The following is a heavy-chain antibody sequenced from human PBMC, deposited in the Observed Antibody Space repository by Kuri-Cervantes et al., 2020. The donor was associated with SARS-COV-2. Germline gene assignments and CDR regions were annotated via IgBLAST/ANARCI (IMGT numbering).Heavy chain of an antibody. CDR1: GGSISSSSYY. J-gene: IGHJ5*02. D-gene: IGHD2-2*03. CDR3: ARVGYCFGTRCVTYFDP. CDR2: IYYSGST. Sequence: ESLKISCTVSGGSISSSSYYWGWIRQPPGKGLEWIGSIYYSGSTYYNPSLKSRVTISVDTSKNQFSLNLRSLTAADTAIYYCARVGYCFGTRCVTYFDPWGQGTLVTVSS. V-gene: IGHV4-39*07.